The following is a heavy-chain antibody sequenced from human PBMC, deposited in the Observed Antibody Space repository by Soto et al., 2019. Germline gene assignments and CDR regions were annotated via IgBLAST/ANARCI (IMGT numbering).Heavy chain of an antibody. Sequence: QVQLVESGGGVVQPGRSLRLSCAASGFIFTIYGLHWVRQAPGKGLEWVAVIWYDGSNQYYADSVKGRFTISRDNYNNIMYPEMNSVRVEDTAVYYCVKDHCGGDCYSDPYFDSWGQGTLVTVSS. V-gene: IGHV3-33*06. J-gene: IGHJ4*02. CDR3: VKDHCGGDCYSDPYFDS. D-gene: IGHD2-21*02. CDR1: GFIFTIYG. CDR2: IWYDGSNQ.